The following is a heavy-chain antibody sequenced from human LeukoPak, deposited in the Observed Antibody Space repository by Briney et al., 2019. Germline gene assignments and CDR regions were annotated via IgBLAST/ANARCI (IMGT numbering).Heavy chain of an antibody. V-gene: IGHV1-18*01. CDR3: ARESGWELLFGSDY. Sequence: ASVKVSCKASGYTFTSYGISWVRQAPGQGLEWMGWISAYNGNTNYAQKLQGRVTMTPDTSTSTAYMELRSLRSDDTAVYYCARESGWELLFGSDYWGQGTLVTVSS. J-gene: IGHJ4*02. D-gene: IGHD1-26*01. CDR2: ISAYNGNT. CDR1: GYTFTSYG.